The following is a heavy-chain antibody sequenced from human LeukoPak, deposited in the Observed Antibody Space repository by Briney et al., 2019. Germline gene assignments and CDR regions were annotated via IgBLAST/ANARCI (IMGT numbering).Heavy chain of an antibody. Sequence: SETLSLTCTVSGGSISSSSYYWGWIRQPPGKGLEWIGSVYYSGNTYYNPSLKSRVTISLHTSKNQFSLRLSSVTAADTAVYSCARGSVRGEFDPWGQGTLVTVSS. CDR2: VYYSGNT. CDR3: ARGSVRGEFDP. J-gene: IGHJ5*02. V-gene: IGHV4-39*07. D-gene: IGHD3-10*01. CDR1: GGSISSSSYY.